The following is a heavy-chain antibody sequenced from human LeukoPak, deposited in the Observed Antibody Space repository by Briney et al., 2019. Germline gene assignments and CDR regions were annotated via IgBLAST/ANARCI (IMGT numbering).Heavy chain of an antibody. CDR3: ATLGPQWLSPYYSDY. CDR1: GYTFTSYY. Sequence: ASVKVSCKASGYTFTSYYMHWVRQAPGQGLEGMGIINPSGGSTSYAQKFQGRVTMTRDTSTSTVYMELSSLRSEDTAVYYCATLGPQWLSPYYSDYWGQGTLVTVSS. D-gene: IGHD6-19*01. J-gene: IGHJ4*02. CDR2: INPSGGST. V-gene: IGHV1-46*01.